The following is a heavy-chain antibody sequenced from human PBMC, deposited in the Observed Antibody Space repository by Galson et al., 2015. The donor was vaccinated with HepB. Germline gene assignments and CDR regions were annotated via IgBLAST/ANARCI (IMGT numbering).Heavy chain of an antibody. D-gene: IGHD6-19*01. J-gene: IGHJ6*02. CDR3: ARDLGYSSGWTNGVGPYYYYGMDV. V-gene: IGHV1-18*01. Sequence: GWISAYNGNTNYAQKLQGRVTMTTDTSTSTAYVELRSLRSDDTAVYYCARDLGYSSGWTNGVGPYYYYGMDVWGQGTTVTVSS. CDR2: ISAYNGNT.